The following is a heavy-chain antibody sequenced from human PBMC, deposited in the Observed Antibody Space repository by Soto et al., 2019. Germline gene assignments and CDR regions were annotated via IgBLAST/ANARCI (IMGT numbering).Heavy chain of an antibody. CDR1: GFTFSASA. CDR3: ITLIDITMVPQAE. CDR2: IRSEANTYAT. Sequence: EVQLVQSGGGVVQPGGSLKLSCAASGFTFSASAIHWVRQASGKGLEWVGRIRSEANTYATAYAASVIGRFTISRDDSESPAYLQMNSLKAEDTAMYYCITLIDITMVPQAEWGQGTLVTVSS. J-gene: IGHJ4*02. D-gene: IGHD3-10*01. V-gene: IGHV3-73*01.